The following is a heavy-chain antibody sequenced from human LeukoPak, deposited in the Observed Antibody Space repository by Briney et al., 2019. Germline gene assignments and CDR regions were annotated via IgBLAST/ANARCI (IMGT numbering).Heavy chain of an antibody. CDR2: IHHGAGT. Sequence: SETLSLTCAIYGGSFSDYFWSWIRQSPGKGLEWIGEIHHGAGTKYNPSLKSRVTISADSPKNQFYLKLTSVTAADTAVYYCSKSNWFDPWGQGTLVTVSS. V-gene: IGHV4-34*01. CDR3: SKSNWFDP. CDR1: GGSFSDYF. J-gene: IGHJ5*02. D-gene: IGHD2/OR15-2a*01.